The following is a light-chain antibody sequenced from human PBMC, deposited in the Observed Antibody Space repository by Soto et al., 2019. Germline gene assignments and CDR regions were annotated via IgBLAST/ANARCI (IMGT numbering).Light chain of an antibody. CDR1: QSLLHSNGYNY. CDR2: LGS. CDR3: MQALQTPLT. V-gene: IGKV2-28*01. Sequence: SVMTQSPLSLPVTPGEPASISCRSSQSLLHSNGYNYLDWYLQKPGQSPQLLIYLGSNRASGVPDRFSCSGSGTDFTLKISRVEAEDVGVYYCMQALQTPLTFGGGTKVEIK. J-gene: IGKJ4*02.